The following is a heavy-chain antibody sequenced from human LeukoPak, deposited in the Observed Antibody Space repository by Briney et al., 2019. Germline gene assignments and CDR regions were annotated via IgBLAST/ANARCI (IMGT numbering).Heavy chain of an antibody. D-gene: IGHD3-3*01. V-gene: IGHV3-23*01. Sequence: PGGSLRLSCAASGFTFSSYAMSWVRQAPGKGLEWVSAISGSGGSTYYADFVKGRFTISRDNSKNTLYLQMNSLRAEDTAVYYCAKVPARITIFGVARFDPWGQGTLVTVSS. CDR3: AKVPARITIFGVARFDP. CDR2: ISGSGGST. CDR1: GFTFSSYA. J-gene: IGHJ5*02.